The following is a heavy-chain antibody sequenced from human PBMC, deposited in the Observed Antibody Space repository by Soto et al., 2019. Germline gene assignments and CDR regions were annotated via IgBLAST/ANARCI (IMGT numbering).Heavy chain of an antibody. CDR2: IYWDDDR. CDR1: GFSLSTLGAG. V-gene: IGHV2-5*02. J-gene: IGHJ3*01. Sequence: QITLKESGPTLVKPTQVLTLTCSFSGFSLSTLGAGVGWVRQPPGKALEWLARIYWDDDRQYRPSLKTRLTITKHTAKNQVVLTLTNMYPLDTGTYFCAHTQLATSANAFDVWGQGTIVTVSS. D-gene: IGHD3-3*02. CDR3: AHTQLATSANAFDV.